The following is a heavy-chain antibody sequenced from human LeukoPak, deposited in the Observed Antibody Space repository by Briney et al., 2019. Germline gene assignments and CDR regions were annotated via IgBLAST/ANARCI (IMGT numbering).Heavy chain of an antibody. D-gene: IGHD4-17*01. J-gene: IGHJ6*02. Sequence: ASVTLSCTASGYTFTSYGISSIRHTPGQTPERIQWISAYNGNTNYAQKLQGRVTMTTDTSTSTAYMELRSRRSDDTAVYYCARDLSTVTDYGMDVWGQGTTVTVSS. V-gene: IGHV1-18*01. CDR2: ISAYNGNT. CDR3: ARDLSTVTDYGMDV. CDR1: GYTFTSYG.